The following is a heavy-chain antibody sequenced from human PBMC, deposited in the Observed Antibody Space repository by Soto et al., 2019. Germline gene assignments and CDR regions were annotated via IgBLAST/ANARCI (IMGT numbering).Heavy chain of an antibody. Sequence: SETLSLTCSVSGGSISSSNYYWAWIRQPPGKGLEWIGSIYYIGNTYYNPSLKSRVTMSVDTSKNQFSLKVTSVTAADTAIYYCAREDRTNGYNYDYWGQGSLVTVSS. V-gene: IGHV4-39*01. CDR2: IYYIGNT. J-gene: IGHJ4*02. CDR1: GGSISSSNYY. CDR3: AREDRTNGYNYDY. D-gene: IGHD1-1*01.